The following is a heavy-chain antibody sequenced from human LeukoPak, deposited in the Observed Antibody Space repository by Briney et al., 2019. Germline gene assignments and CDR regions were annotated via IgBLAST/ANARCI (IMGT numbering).Heavy chain of an antibody. CDR3: ARDVLAAGATGTFDI. CDR2: IKSDGSDT. J-gene: IGHJ3*02. CDR1: GFTFSTYW. V-gene: IGHV3-74*01. D-gene: IGHD1-14*01. Sequence: GGSLRLSCAASGFTFSTYWMHWVRQAPGEGLVWVSRIKSDGSDTSYADSVKGRFTISRDNAKTSLYLQMNSLRAEDTAVYYCARDVLAAGATGTFDIWGQGTMVTVSS.